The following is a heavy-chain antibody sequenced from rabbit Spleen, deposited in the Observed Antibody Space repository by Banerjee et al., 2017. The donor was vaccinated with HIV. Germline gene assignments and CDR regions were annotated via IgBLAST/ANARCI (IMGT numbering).Heavy chain of an antibody. CDR1: GFSFIYSYW. CDR3: DSGGKGSGGCLDL. J-gene: IGHJ6*01. CDR2: IYGGSGGGT. Sequence: QEQLEESGGGLVQPEGSLTLTCKASGFSFIYSYWMCWVRQAPGKGLEWIACIYGGSGGGTTSPTRAKVRVSNTKSSSVTVKMQMATPTVADTASYFWDSGGKGSGGCLDLWGPGTLVTVS. V-gene: IGHV1S45*01. D-gene: IGHD1-1*01.